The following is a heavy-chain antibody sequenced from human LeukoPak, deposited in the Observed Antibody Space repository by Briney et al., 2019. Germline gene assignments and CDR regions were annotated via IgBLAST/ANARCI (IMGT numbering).Heavy chain of an antibody. D-gene: IGHD5-12*01. CDR3: ARAGWLRLDFDY. Sequence: GGSLRVSCAASGFTLSSYSMNWVRQAPGKGREWGSYISSSSSTLYYADSVKGRFTISSDNAKNSLYLQMNSLRAEDTAVYYCARAGWLRLDFDYWGQGILVTVSS. CDR2: ISSSSSTL. V-gene: IGHV3-48*01. CDR1: GFTLSSYS. J-gene: IGHJ4*02.